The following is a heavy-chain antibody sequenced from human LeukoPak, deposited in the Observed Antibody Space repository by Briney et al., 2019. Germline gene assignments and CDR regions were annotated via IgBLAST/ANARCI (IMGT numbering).Heavy chain of an antibody. Sequence: SETLSLTCSVSGGSISTYYWSWIRQPPGKGLDWIGCVYYSGSTNYNPSLQSRVTISVDTSRNQFSLRLSSVTAADTAVYYCARGRRCSDPWGRGTLVTVSS. J-gene: IGHJ5*02. D-gene: IGHD4-17*01. CDR1: GGSISTYY. V-gene: IGHV4-59*01. CDR3: ARGRRCSDP. CDR2: VYYSGST.